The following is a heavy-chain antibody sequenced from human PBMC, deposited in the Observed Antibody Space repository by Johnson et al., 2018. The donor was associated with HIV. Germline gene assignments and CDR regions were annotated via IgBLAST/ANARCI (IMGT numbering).Heavy chain of an antibody. V-gene: IGHV3-30*18. J-gene: IGHJ3*02. D-gene: IGHD4-17*01. CDR2: ISYDGSNK. Sequence: QVQLVESGGGLVQPGGSLRLSCAASGFTVSSNYINWVRQAPGKRLEWVAVISYDGSNKYYADSVKGRFTISRDNSKNTLYLQMNSLRAEDTAVYYCAKGENDYGDYGLDAFDIWGQGTMVTVSS. CDR1: GFTVSSNY. CDR3: AKGENDYGDYGLDAFDI.